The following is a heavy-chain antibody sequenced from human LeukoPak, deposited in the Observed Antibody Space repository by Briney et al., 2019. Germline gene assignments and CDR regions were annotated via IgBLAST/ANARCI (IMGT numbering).Heavy chain of an antibody. V-gene: IGHV3-30-3*02. CDR3: ANDDGSYYDLDY. D-gene: IGHD1-26*01. CDR2: MSSDGYTT. J-gene: IGHJ4*02. Sequence: GGSLRLSCAASGFNFSNYAMHWVRQAPGKGPEWVAAMSSDGYTTYYAGSVRGRFTISRDNSRSTVFLQMNSLRADDTAVFYCANDDGSYYDLDYWGQGTLVTVSS. CDR1: GFNFSNYA.